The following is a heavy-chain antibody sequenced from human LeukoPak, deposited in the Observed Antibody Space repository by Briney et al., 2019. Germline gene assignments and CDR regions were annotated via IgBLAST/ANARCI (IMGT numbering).Heavy chain of an antibody. CDR3: AKEGYSGYDYGYFDY. V-gene: IGHV3-9*01. D-gene: IGHD5-12*01. CDR1: GFTFDDYA. CDR2: ISWNSGSI. J-gene: IGHJ4*02. Sequence: GGSLRLSCAASGFTFDDYAMYWVRQAPGKGLEWVSGISWNSGSIGYADSVKGRFTISRDNAKNSLYLQMNSLRAEDTALYYCAKEGYSGYDYGYFDYWGQGTLVTVSS.